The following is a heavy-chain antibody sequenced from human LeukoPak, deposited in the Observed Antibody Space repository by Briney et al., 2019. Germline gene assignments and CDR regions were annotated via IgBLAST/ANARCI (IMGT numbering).Heavy chain of an antibody. CDR2: IIPIFGTS. V-gene: IGHV1-69*13. Sequence: GASVKVSCKASGYTFSSYAISWVRQAPGQGLEWMGGIIPIFGTSNYAQKFQGRVTITADESTSTAYMELSSLRSEDTAVYYCARDSSSFPSDYWGQGTLVTVSS. CDR3: ARDSSSFPSDY. D-gene: IGHD6-6*01. J-gene: IGHJ4*02. CDR1: GYTFSSYA.